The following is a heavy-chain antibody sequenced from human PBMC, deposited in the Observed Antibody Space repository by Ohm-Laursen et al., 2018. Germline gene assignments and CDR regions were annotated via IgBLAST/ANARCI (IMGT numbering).Heavy chain of an antibody. CDR2: ISYASSHI. D-gene: IGHD3-3*01. V-gene: IGHV3-21*01. Sequence: SLRLSCAASGFTFGSYSMNWVRQAPGKGLEWVSSISYASSHIYYADSAEGRFSISRDNARNSLYLQINNLRAEDTAVYYCARDAPNYKTISGVVTALGMDVWGQGTTITVSS. J-gene: IGHJ6*02. CDR1: GFTFGSYS. CDR3: ARDAPNYKTISGVVTALGMDV.